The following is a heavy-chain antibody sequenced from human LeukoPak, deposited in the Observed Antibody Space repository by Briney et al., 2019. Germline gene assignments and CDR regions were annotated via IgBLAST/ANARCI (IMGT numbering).Heavy chain of an antibody. CDR3: AKDRVFYGDYFDY. Sequence: GASLRLSCAASGFTFSSYAMSWVRQAPGKGLEWVSAISGSGGSTYYADSVKGRFTISRGNSKNTLYLQMNSLRAEDTAVYYCAKDRVFYGDYFDYWGQGTLVTVSS. V-gene: IGHV3-23*01. CDR2: ISGSGGST. J-gene: IGHJ4*02. D-gene: IGHD4-17*01. CDR1: GFTFSSYA.